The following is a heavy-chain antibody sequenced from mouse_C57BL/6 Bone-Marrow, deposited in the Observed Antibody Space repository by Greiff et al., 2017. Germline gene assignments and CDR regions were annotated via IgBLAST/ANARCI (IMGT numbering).Heavy chain of an antibody. J-gene: IGHJ2*01. Sequence: EVQLQQSGPELVKPGASVKMSCKASGYTFTDYNMHWVKQSHGKSLEWIGYINPNNGGTSYNQKFKGKATLTVNKSSSTAYMELRSLTSEDSAVYYCARPPYDSSRYYFDCWGQGTTLTVSS. D-gene: IGHD1-1*01. CDR3: ARPPYDSSRYYFDC. V-gene: IGHV1-22*01. CDR1: GYTFTDYN. CDR2: INPNNGGT.